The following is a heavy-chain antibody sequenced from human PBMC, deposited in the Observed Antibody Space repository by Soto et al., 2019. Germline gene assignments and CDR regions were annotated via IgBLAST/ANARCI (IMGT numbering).Heavy chain of an antibody. Sequence: GSLRLSCAASGFTFSNYALSWVRQAPGKGLEWVSGISGSGGNTYYADSVKGRFTISRDNSKNTLYLQMNSLRAEDTAVYYCAKRNYYDSRGYFYPYYFDYWGQGPLVTVSS. J-gene: IGHJ4*02. CDR3: AKRNYYDSRGYFYPYYFDY. CDR1: GFTFSNYA. CDR2: ISGSGGNT. D-gene: IGHD3-22*01. V-gene: IGHV3-23*01.